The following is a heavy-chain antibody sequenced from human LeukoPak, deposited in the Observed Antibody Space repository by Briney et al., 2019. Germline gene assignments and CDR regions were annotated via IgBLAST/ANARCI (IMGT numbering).Heavy chain of an antibody. CDR1: AFTFSDYY. CDR2: IRSSGSTI. CDR3: AAHRTFSPL. V-gene: IGHV3-11*01. Sequence: GGSLRLSCAAAAFTFSDYYMSWIRQAPGKGREWISYIRSSGSTIYYAASVKGRFTISTDNAKNSLYLQMNSLRAEDTAVYYCAAHRTFSPLWGQGTLVTVSS. D-gene: IGHD1-1*01. J-gene: IGHJ4*02.